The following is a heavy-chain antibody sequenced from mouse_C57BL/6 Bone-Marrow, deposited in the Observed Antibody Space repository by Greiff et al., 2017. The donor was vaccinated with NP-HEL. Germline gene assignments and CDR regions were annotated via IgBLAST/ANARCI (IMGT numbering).Heavy chain of an antibody. CDR1: GYTFTSYW. J-gene: IGHJ2*01. V-gene: IGHV1-69*01. Sequence: QVQLQQPGAELVMPGASVKLSCKASGYTFTSYWMHWVKQRPGQGLEWIGEIDPSASYTNYNQKFKGKSTLTVDKSSSTAYMQLSSLTSEDSAVYYCAREDYYAPYYFDYWGQGTTLTVSS. CDR2: IDPSASYT. D-gene: IGHD1-1*01. CDR3: AREDYYAPYYFDY.